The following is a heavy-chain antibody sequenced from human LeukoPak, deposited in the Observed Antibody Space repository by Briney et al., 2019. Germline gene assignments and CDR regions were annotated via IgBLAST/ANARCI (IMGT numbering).Heavy chain of an antibody. V-gene: IGHV3-23*01. CDR1: GFTFSSYA. CDR3: AKDTLGYCTGGVCSHFDY. J-gene: IGHJ4*02. Sequence: GGSLRLSCAASGFTFSSYAMSWVRQAPGKGLEWVSAIRSTGGSTNYADSVKGRFTISRDNSKNTLFLQMNSLRAEDTAVYYCAKDTLGYCTGGVCSHFDYWGQGTLVTASS. D-gene: IGHD2-8*02. CDR2: IRSTGGST.